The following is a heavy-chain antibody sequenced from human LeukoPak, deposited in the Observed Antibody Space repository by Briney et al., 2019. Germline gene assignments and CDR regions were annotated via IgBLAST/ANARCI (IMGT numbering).Heavy chain of an antibody. J-gene: IGHJ6*02. V-gene: IGHV3-33*01. D-gene: IGHD1-26*01. CDR2: IWYDGSNR. CDR3: ARDHEKWEPNFYYYAMDV. Sequence: PGGSLRLSCAASGFTFSSYAMHWVRQAPGKGLEWVAVIWYDGSNRYYVDSVKGRFTISRDNSKNTLDLQMNSLRVEDTAVYYCARDHEKWEPNFYYYAMDVWGQGTAVTVSS. CDR1: GFTFSSYA.